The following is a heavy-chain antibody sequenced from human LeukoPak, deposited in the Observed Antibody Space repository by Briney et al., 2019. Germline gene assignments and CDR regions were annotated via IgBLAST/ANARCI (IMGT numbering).Heavy chain of an antibody. CDR1: GFTFGASA. Sequence: GGSLKLSCAASGFTFGASAMHWVRQASGKGLEWVGRIRSKANSYATACAASVKGRFTISRDDSKNTAYLQMNSLKTEDTAVYYCTSRSLGYCSGGSCYYGMDVWGQGTTVTVSS. J-gene: IGHJ6*02. CDR3: TSRSLGYCSGGSCYYGMDV. D-gene: IGHD2-15*01. CDR2: IRSKANSYAT. V-gene: IGHV3-73*01.